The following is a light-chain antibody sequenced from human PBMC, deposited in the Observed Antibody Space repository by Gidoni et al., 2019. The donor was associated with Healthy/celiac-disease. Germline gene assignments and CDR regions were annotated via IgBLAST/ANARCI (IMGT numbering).Light chain of an antibody. CDR1: QRVSSN. J-gene: IGKJ1*01. Sequence: EIVMTQSPATLSVSPGERATLSCSALQRVSSNFAWYQQKPGQAPSLLSYGASSRATGIPAGFSGSGSWTECTLIISSLQSEDFAVDYCQQYNNWPPSWTFGQGTKVEIK. CDR2: GAS. CDR3: QQYNNWPPSWT. V-gene: IGKV3-15*01.